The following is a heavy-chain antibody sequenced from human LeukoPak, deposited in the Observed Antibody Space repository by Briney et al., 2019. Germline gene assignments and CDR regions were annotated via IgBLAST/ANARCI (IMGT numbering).Heavy chain of an antibody. J-gene: IGHJ2*01. V-gene: IGHV1-2*02. Sequence: GASVKVSCRASGYTFTAHYIHWVRQAPGRGLEWMGWIDPNSGGTNYAQKFLGSVTMTGDTSINTAFMELSRLRSDDTAIYYCARGRGTTMVRGVITNYFDLWGRGSLVTVSS. CDR2: IDPNSGGT. D-gene: IGHD3-10*01. CDR1: GYTFTAHY. CDR3: ARGRGTTMVRGVITNYFDL.